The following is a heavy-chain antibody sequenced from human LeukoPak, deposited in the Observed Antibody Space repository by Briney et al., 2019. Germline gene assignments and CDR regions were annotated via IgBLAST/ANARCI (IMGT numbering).Heavy chain of an antibody. J-gene: IGHJ6*03. Sequence: SVKVSCKASGGTFSSYAISWVRQAPGQGLEWMGGIIPIFGTANYAQKFQGRVTITADKSTSTAYMELSSLRSEDTAVYYCARVPPYYYDSRFYYYYMDVWGKGTTVTVSS. CDR1: GGTFSSYA. CDR2: IIPIFGTA. D-gene: IGHD3-22*01. V-gene: IGHV1-69*06. CDR3: ARVPPYYYDSRFYYYYMDV.